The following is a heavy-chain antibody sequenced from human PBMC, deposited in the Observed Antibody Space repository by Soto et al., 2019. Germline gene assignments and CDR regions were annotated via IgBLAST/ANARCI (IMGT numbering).Heavy chain of an antibody. CDR1: GGSISSYY. D-gene: IGHD6-13*01. Sequence: SETLSLTCTVSGGSISSYYWSWIRQPPGKGLEWIGYIYYSGSTNYNPSLKSRVTISVDTSNNQFSLKLSSVTAADTAVYYCAGGYSSSWLYYYYMDVWGKGTTVTVSS. CDR3: AGGYSSSWLYYYYMDV. V-gene: IGHV4-59*08. CDR2: IYYSGST. J-gene: IGHJ6*03.